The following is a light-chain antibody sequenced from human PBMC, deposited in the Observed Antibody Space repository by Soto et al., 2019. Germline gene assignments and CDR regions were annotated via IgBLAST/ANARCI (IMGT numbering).Light chain of an antibody. J-gene: IGKJ1*01. V-gene: IGKV3-15*01. CDR3: QQYKKWPRT. Sequence: EVVMTQSPAILSVSPGERATLSCRASQSVGINVAWYQQKPGQAPRLLIYGASTRATDMPGRFSGRGSGTEFTLTISSLQSEDFAVYYCQQYKKWPRTFGQGTKVDIK. CDR1: QSVGIN. CDR2: GAS.